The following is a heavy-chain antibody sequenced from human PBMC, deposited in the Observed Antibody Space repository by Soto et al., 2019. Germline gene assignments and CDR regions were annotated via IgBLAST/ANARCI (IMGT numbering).Heavy chain of an antibody. CDR2: ISAHNGNT. CDR3: ARGRYGEY. J-gene: IGHJ4*02. V-gene: IGHV1-18*01. Sequence: QVHLVQSGAEVKKPGASVKVSCKASGYTFTSYGITWVRQAPGQGLEWMGWISAHNGNTDYAQKLQGRVIVTRDTSTSPAYMELRSLRSDDTAVYYCARGRYGEYWGQGALVTVSS. CDR1: GYTFTSYG. D-gene: IGHD3-10*01.